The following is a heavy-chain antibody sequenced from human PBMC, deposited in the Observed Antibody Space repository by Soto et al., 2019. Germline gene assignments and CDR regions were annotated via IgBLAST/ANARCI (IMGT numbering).Heavy chain of an antibody. J-gene: IGHJ4*02. V-gene: IGHV1-3*01. CDR3: ARVGLSTTVTTPFDY. CDR2: INAGNGNT. Sequence: ASVKVSCKASGYTFSNYGMSWVRQAPGQRLEWMGWINAGNGNTKYSQKFQGRVTITRDTSASTAYMELSSLRSEDTAVYYCARVGLSTTVTTPFDYWGQGTLVTVSS. D-gene: IGHD4-17*01. CDR1: GYTFSNYG.